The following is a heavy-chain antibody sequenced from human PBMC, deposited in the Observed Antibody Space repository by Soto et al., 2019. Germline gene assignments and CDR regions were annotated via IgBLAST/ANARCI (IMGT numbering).Heavy chain of an antibody. CDR2: VYSTGST. D-gene: IGHD6-19*01. V-gene: IGHV4-59*02. Sequence: QVQLQESGPGLVRPSETLSLTCSVSGVSVNSYYWSWIRQPPGKGLEWIGYVYSTGSTNYSPSLKSRVTILLDTSKNQFSLKLRSVTAEDTAMYFCARNYGYNSGWFPFDFWGQGTLVTVSS. J-gene: IGHJ4*02. CDR1: GVSVNSYY. CDR3: ARNYGYNSGWFPFDF.